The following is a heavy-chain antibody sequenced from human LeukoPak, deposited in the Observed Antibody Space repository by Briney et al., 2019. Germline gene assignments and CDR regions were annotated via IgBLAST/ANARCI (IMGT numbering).Heavy chain of an antibody. CDR2: IYYSGST. CDR1: GASIISSSYY. D-gene: IGHD3-22*01. J-gene: IGHJ4*02. V-gene: IGHV4-39*01. Sequence: SETLSLTCTVSGASIISSSYYWGWIRQPPGKGLEWIGSIYYSGSTYYNPSLKSRVTISVDTSKNQFSLKLSSVTAADTAVYYCASLGEDYYDSSGYYPHWGQGTLVTVSS. CDR3: ASLGEDYYDSSGYYPH.